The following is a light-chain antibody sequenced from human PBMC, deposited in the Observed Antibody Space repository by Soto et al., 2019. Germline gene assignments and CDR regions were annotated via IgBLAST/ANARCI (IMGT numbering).Light chain of an antibody. J-gene: IGKJ3*01. V-gene: IGKV1-39*01. CDR1: QSISRY. Sequence: DIQMTQSPSSLSASVGDRVTISCRASQSISRYLNWYQQKPGKAPKLLIYTTSNLQSGVPSRFSGSGSGTDFTLTIISLQPEDFAPSYCQQVNWFFGPGTKADIK. CDR3: QQVNWF. CDR2: TTS.